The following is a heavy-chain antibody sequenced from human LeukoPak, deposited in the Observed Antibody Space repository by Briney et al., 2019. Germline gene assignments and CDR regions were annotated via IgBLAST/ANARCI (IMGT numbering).Heavy chain of an antibody. CDR1: GFTFSSYS. D-gene: IGHD3-10*01. CDR2: ISSSSSTI. V-gene: IGHV3-48*04. CDR3: AREGAGGLLWFGELFALDY. Sequence: GGSLRLSCAASGFTFSSYSMNWVRQAPGKGLEWVSYISSSSSTIYYADSVKGRFTISRDNAKNSLYLQMNSLRAEDTAVYYCAREGAGGLLWFGELFALDYWGQGTLVTVSS. J-gene: IGHJ4*02.